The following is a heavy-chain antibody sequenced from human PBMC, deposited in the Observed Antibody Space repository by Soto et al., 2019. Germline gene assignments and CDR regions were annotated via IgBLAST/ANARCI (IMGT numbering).Heavy chain of an antibody. CDR1: GFTFDDYA. J-gene: IGHJ6*03. CDR3: AKDLRPNWHGYYYMDV. D-gene: IGHD1-1*01. CDR2: ISWNSGSI. V-gene: IGHV3-9*01. Sequence: EVQLVESGGGLVQPGRSLRLSCAASGFTFDDYAMHWVRQAPGKGLEWVSGISWNSGSIGYADSVKGRFTISRDNAKNSLYLQMNSLRAEATALYYCAKDLRPNWHGYYYMDVWGKGTTVTVSS.